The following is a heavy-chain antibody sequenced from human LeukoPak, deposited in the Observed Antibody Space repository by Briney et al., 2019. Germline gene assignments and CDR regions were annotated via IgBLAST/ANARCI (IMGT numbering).Heavy chain of an antibody. D-gene: IGHD3-10*01. V-gene: IGHV4-59*08. CDR3: ARHTYYYDARSSYPYYYGMDV. Sequence: SETLSLTCTVSGGSISSYYWSWIRQPPGKGLEWIGYIYYSGSTNYNPSLKSRVTISVDTSRNQFSLRLSSVTAADTAVYYCARHTYYYDARSSYPYYYGMDVWGQGTTVTVSS. J-gene: IGHJ6*02. CDR2: IYYSGST. CDR1: GGSISSYY.